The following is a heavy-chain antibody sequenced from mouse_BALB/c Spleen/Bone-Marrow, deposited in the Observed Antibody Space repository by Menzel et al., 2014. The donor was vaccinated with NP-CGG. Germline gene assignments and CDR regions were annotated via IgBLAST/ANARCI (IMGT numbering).Heavy chain of an antibody. J-gene: IGHJ3*01. CDR2: ISSDGSYT. CDR3: VRDPYYGALFVY. D-gene: IGHD2-10*01. V-gene: IGHV5-9-4*01. CDR1: GFTFSSYA. Sequence: EVQRVESGGGLVKPGGSLKLSCAASGFTFSSYAMSWVRQSPEKRLEWVAEISSDGSYTYYPDTVTGRFTISRDNANNTPYLEMSSLRSEDTAMYYCVRDPYYGALFVYWGQGTLVTVSA.